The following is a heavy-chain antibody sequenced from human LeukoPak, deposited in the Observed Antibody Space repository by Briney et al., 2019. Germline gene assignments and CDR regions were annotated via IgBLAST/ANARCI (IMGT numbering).Heavy chain of an antibody. CDR2: INHSGST. CDR3: ARGIPGRIAARLRFDP. V-gene: IGHV4-34*01. J-gene: IGHJ5*02. Sequence: PSETLSLTCAVYGGSFSGYYWSWLRQPPGKGLEGIGEINHSGSTNYNPSLKSRVTISVDTSKNQFSLKLSSVTAADTAVYYCARGIPGRIAARLRFDPWGQGTLVTVSS. D-gene: IGHD6-6*01. CDR1: GGSFSGYY.